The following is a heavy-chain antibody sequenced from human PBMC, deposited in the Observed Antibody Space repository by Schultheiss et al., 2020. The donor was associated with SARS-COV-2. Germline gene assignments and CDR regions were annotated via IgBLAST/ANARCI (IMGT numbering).Heavy chain of an antibody. CDR3: ARVQYDSNFYGAFDI. CDR2: IYYSGST. Sequence: SQTLSLTCAVSGYSISSGYYWGWIRQPPGKGLEWIGSIYYSGSTYYNPSLKSRVTISVDTSKNQFSLKLSSVTAADTAVYYCARVQYDSNFYGAFDIWGQGTMVTVSS. V-gene: IGHV4-38-2*01. D-gene: IGHD3-22*01. CDR1: GYSISSGYY. J-gene: IGHJ3*02.